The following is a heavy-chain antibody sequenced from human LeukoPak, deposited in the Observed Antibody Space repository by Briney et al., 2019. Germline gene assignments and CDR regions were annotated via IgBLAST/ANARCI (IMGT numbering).Heavy chain of an antibody. J-gene: IGHJ5*02. Sequence: PGGSLRLSCAASGFTFSSYWMSWVRQTPGKGLEWVANIKQDGSEKYYVDSVKGRFTISRDNAKNSLYLQMNSLRAEDTAVYYCASAGFDWLANDPWGQGTLVTVSS. V-gene: IGHV3-7*01. D-gene: IGHD3-9*01. CDR2: IKQDGSEK. CDR3: ASAGFDWLANDP. CDR1: GFTFSSYW.